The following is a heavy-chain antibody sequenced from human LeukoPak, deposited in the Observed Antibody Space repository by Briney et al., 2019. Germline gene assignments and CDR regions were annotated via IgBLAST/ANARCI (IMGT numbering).Heavy chain of an antibody. CDR3: ARGIIGYDAFDI. D-gene: IGHD5-12*01. V-gene: IGHV3-21*01. Sequence: GGSLRLSCAASGFTFSSYSMNWVRQAPGKGLEWVSSISSSSSYIYYADSVKGRFTIPRDNAKNSLYLQMNSLRAEDTAVYYCARGIIGYDAFDIWGQGTMVTVSS. CDR1: GFTFSSYS. J-gene: IGHJ3*02. CDR2: ISSSSSYI.